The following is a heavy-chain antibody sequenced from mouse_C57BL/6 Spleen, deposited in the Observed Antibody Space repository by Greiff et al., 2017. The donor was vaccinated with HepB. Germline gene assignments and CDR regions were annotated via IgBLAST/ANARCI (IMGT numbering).Heavy chain of an antibody. Sequence: EVMLVESGGDLVKPGGSLKLSCAASGFTFSSYGMSWVRQTPDKRLEWVATISSGGSYTYYPDSVKGRFTISRDNAKNTLYLQMSSLKSEDTAMYYCARHYYDYDYFDYWGQGTTLTVSS. CDR2: ISSGGSYT. CDR1: GFTFSSYG. D-gene: IGHD2-4*01. CDR3: ARHYYDYDYFDY. V-gene: IGHV5-6*01. J-gene: IGHJ2*01.